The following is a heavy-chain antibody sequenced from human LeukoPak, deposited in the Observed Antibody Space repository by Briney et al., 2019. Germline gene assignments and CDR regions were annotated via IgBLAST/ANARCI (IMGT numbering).Heavy chain of an antibody. J-gene: IGHJ4*02. V-gene: IGHV3-23*01. CDR2: ISGSGGST. Sequence: RSGGSLRLSCAASGFTFSSYAMSWVRQAPGKGLEWVSAISGSGGSTYDADSVKGRFTISRDNSKNTLYLQMNSLRAEDTAVYYCAKHGGWEPLPDFDYWGQGTLVTVSS. CDR3: AKHGGWEPLPDFDY. CDR1: GFTFSSYA. D-gene: IGHD1-26*01.